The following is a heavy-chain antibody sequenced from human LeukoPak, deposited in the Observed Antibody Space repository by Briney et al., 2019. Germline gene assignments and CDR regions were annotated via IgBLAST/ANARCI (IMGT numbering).Heavy chain of an antibody. J-gene: IGHJ3*02. CDR1: GGSFSGYY. V-gene: IGHV4-34*01. Sequence: PSETLSLTCAVYGGSFSGYYWSWIRQPPGKGLEWIGEINHSGSTNYNPSLKSRVTISVDTSKNQFSLKLSSVTAADTAVYYCARGRKLGYCSSTSCYGPLHAFDIWGQGTMVNVSS. CDR2: INHSGST. CDR3: ARGRKLGYCSSTSCYGPLHAFDI. D-gene: IGHD2-2*01.